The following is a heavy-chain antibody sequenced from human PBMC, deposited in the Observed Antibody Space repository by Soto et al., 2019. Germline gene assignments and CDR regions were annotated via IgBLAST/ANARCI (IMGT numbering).Heavy chain of an antibody. CDR1: GYTFTGYY. V-gene: IGHV1-2*02. D-gene: IGHD1-26*01. CDR2: INPNSGGT. J-gene: IGHJ3*01. Sequence: QVQLVQSGAEVKKPGASVKVSCKASGYTFTGYYMHWVRQAPGQGLEWMGWINPNSGGTNYAQKFQGRVTMTRDTSISKAYMELSRLRSDDTAVYYCARGGVVVGATTLFNLGVWGQGTMVTVSS. CDR3: ARGGVVVGATTLFNLGV.